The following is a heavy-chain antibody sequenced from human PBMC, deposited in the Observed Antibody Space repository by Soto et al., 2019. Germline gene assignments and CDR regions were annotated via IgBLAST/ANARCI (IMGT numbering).Heavy chain of an antibody. Sequence: EVQLVESGGGLIQPGGSLRLSCAASGFTVSSNYMSWVRQAPGKWLEWVSVIYSGCSTYYADSVKGRFTISRDNSKNTLYLQMNSLRAEDTAVYYCAREGQYSSSWPVFDPWGQGTLVTVSS. CDR1: GFTVSSNY. J-gene: IGHJ5*02. D-gene: IGHD6-13*01. V-gene: IGHV3-53*01. CDR3: AREGQYSSSWPVFDP. CDR2: IYSGCST.